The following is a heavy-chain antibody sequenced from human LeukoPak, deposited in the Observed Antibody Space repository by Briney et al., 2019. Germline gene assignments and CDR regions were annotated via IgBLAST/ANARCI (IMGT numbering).Heavy chain of an antibody. Sequence: GGSLRLSCVASGFSFSNHGMHWVRQAPGKGLEWVAVISYDGSNKDYADSVKGRFTISRDNSKDTLYLQMNSLRGEDTAVYYCARRNWNLDYWGQGTLVTVSS. V-gene: IGHV3-30*05. J-gene: IGHJ4*02. CDR3: ARRNWNLDY. CDR2: ISYDGSNK. CDR1: GFSFSNHG. D-gene: IGHD1-1*01.